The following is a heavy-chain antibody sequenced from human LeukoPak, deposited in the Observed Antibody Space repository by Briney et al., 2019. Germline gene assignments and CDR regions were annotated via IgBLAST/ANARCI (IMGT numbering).Heavy chain of an antibody. V-gene: IGHV3-30*02. Sequence: GGSLRLSCAASGFTFSSYGMHWVRQAPGKGLEWVAFIRYDGSNKYYADSVKGRFTISRDNSKNTLYLQMNSLRSEDTAVYYCARVGHKTYYDFWSGYQPHAFDIWGQGTMVTVSS. D-gene: IGHD3-3*01. CDR2: IRYDGSNK. CDR3: ARVGHKTYYDFWSGYQPHAFDI. CDR1: GFTFSSYG. J-gene: IGHJ3*02.